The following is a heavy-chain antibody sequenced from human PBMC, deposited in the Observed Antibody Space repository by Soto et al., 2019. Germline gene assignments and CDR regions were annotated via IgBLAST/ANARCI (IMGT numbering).Heavy chain of an antibody. CDR3: ERVTVDTYMIYWSDP. CDR2: VYFSGST. J-gene: IGHJ5*02. CDR1: GDSINGGDYY. V-gene: IGHV4-61*03. Sequence: ETLCLTRSVSGDSINGGDYYWTWMRQAPGKGLQWVGHVYFSGSTNYNPSLKSRVTISVDTSKNHFSLKLRSVTAGDTAVYYCERVTVDTYMIYWSDPWGQGTLVTVSS. D-gene: IGHD5-18*01.